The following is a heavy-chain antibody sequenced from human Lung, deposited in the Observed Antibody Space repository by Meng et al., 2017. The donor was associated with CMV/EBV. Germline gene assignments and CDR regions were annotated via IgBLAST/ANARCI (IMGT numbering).Heavy chain of an antibody. CDR3: VREGGQWFY. Sequence: EVVLVVSWGCLGQPGGSLWLFCEGSWFTFSNYWMHWVRQVPGKAPVWVSRIDSQERSMTYADSVKGRFNVSRDNGKNTLYLQMNSLRIEDTAVYYCVREGGQWFYWGQGTLVTVSS. J-gene: IGHJ4*02. CDR2: IDSQERSM. CDR1: WFTFSNYW. D-gene: IGHD3-22*01. V-gene: IGHV3-74*03.